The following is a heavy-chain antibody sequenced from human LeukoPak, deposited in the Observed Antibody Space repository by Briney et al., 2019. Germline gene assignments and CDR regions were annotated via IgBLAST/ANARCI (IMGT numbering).Heavy chain of an antibody. CDR3: ARATYYYDSSGYSPLDY. D-gene: IGHD3-22*01. V-gene: IGHV4-4*07. CDR1: GGSISSYY. CDR2: IYTSGST. J-gene: IGHJ4*02. Sequence: SETLSLTCTVSGGSISSYYWSWIRQPAGKGLEWIGRIYTSGSTNYNPSLKSRVTMSADTSKNQFSLKLSSVTAADTAVYYCARATYYYDSSGYSPLDYWGQGTLVTVSS.